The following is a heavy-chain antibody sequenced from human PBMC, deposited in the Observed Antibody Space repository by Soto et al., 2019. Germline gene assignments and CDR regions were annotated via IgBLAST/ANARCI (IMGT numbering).Heavy chain of an antibody. J-gene: IGHJ3*02. CDR2: IWFDGSDK. D-gene: IGHD3-10*01. Sequence: GGSLRLSCAASGFTFSSYGMHWVRQAPGKGLEWVALIWFDGSDKYYTESVKGRFTISRDNSKSTLYLQMNSLRAEDTAVYYCAREGRLLGAYDIWGQGTMVTVSS. V-gene: IGHV3-33*01. CDR1: GFTFSSYG. CDR3: AREGRLLGAYDI.